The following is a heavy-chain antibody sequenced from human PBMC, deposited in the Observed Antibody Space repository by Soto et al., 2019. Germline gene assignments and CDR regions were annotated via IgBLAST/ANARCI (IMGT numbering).Heavy chain of an antibody. Sequence: ASVKVSCKASGYTFTSYYMHWVRQAPGQGLEWMGIINPSGGSTSYAQKFQGRVTMTRDTSTSTVYMELSSLKASDTAMYYCAGGGYNTYGMDVWGQGTTVTVSS. CDR1: GYTFTSYY. D-gene: IGHD5-12*01. CDR2: INPSGGST. CDR3: AGGGYNTYGMDV. J-gene: IGHJ6*02. V-gene: IGHV1-46*01.